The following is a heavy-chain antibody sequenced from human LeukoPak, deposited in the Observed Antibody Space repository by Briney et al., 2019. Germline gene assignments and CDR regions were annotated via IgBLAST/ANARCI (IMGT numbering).Heavy chain of an antibody. J-gene: IGHJ3*02. Sequence: GGSLRLSCAVSGLMFSKTWMTWVRQAPGKGLEWVANINGNEDKKNYEDSVRGRFTISRDNARNSLYLQMNSLRVEDTAVYYCARDSNPSSGDIFYDSFDMWGQGTMVTVSP. V-gene: IGHV3-7*01. CDR2: INGNEDKK. CDR1: GLMFSKTW. D-gene: IGHD5-12*01. CDR3: ARDSNPSSGDIFYDSFDM.